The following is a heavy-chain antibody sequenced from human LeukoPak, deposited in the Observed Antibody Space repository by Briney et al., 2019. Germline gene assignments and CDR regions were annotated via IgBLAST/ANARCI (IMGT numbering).Heavy chain of an antibody. CDR1: GITFTGHT. J-gene: IGHJ4*02. Sequence: PGGSLRLSCAASGITFTGHTMNWVRQAPGQGLEWVSSISGYSSYIYYADSVRGRFTISRDNAKNSAYLQMSSLRVEDTAVYYWATGGGDYTIDYWGQGTLVTVSS. CDR2: ISGYSSYI. CDR3: ATGGGDYTIDY. V-gene: IGHV3-21*06. D-gene: IGHD4-11*01.